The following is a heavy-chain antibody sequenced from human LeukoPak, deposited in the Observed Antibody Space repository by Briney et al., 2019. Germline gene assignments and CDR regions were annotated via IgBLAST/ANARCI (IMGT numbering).Heavy chain of an antibody. CDR3: ARSKDRSLPFDS. CDR2: IKEDGSDQ. J-gene: IGHJ4*02. CDR1: GFSLSNYW. Sequence: AGGSLRLSCAASGFSLSNYWMAWVRQAPGKGLEWVANIKEDGSDQHYVDSVRGRFTVSRDNAANSMYLQMSSLRPDDTAVYFCARSKDRSLPFDSRGQGTLVAVSS. V-gene: IGHV3-7*01. D-gene: IGHD3-16*01.